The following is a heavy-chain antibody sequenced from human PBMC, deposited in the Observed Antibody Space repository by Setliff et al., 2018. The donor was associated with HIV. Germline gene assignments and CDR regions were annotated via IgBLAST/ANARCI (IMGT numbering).Heavy chain of an antibody. Sequence: SETLSLTCNVSGGSISSGGYYWGWIRQHPGKGLEWIGFIYYSGSTYYNPSLKSRVTMSVDTSKNQFSLKLSSVTAADTAVYYCARESMLRGLRHAVDIWGQGTMVTVSS. CDR3: ARESMLRGLRHAVDI. CDR2: IYYSGST. V-gene: IGHV4-31*02. D-gene: IGHD3-10*01. J-gene: IGHJ3*02. CDR1: GGSISSGGYY.